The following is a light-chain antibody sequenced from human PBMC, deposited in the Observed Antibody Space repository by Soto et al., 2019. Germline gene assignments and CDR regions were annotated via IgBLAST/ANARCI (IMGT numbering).Light chain of an antibody. CDR3: QQYDSSPLT. CDR2: GTS. CDR1: QSVGSSY. Sequence: EVLLTQPPGTLSLSTGERATLSFSSSQSVGSSYLAWYQQKPGQAPRVLIYGTSSRATGIPDRFSGSGSGTDFTLTISRLEPEDFAIYYCQQYDSSPLTFGQGTKVDI. J-gene: IGKJ1*01. V-gene: IGKV3-20*01.